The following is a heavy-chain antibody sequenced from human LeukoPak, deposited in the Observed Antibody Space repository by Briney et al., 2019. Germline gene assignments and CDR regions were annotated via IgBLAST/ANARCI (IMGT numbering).Heavy chain of an antibody. D-gene: IGHD3-22*01. Sequence: PSETLSLTCAVYGGSFSSYYWSWIRQPPGKGLEWIGYIYYSGSINYNPSLKSRVTISVNTSKNQFSLKLSSVTAADTAVYYCARVSSMIYPWFDPWGQGTLVTVSS. J-gene: IGHJ5*02. CDR1: GGSFSSYY. CDR3: ARVSSMIYPWFDP. V-gene: IGHV4-59*01. CDR2: IYYSGSI.